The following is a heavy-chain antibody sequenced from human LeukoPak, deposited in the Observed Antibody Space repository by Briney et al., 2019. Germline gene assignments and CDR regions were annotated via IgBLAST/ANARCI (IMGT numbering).Heavy chain of an antibody. V-gene: IGHV3-13*04. CDR3: ARDSRLRSLDAFDI. D-gene: IGHD4-17*01. CDR2: IATAGDT. J-gene: IGHJ3*02. Sequence: PGGSLRLSCAASGFTFSNYDMHWVRQATGKGLEWVSTIATAGDTHYPGSVKGRFTISRDTAKNSLYLQMNSLRAEDTAVYYCARDSRLRSLDAFDIWGQGTMVTVSS. CDR1: GFTFSNYD.